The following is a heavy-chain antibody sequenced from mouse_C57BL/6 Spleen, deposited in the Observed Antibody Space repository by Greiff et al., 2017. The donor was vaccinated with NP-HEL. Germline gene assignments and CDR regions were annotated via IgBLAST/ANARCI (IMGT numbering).Heavy chain of an antibody. Sequence: QVQLQQSGAELVRPGASVKLSCKASGYTFTDYYINWVKQRPGQGLEWIARIYPGSGNTYYNEKFKGKATLTAEKSSSTAYMQLSSLTSEDSAVYFCARSGGYYGKAMDYWGQGTSVTVSS. CDR3: ARSGGYYGKAMDY. V-gene: IGHV1-76*01. J-gene: IGHJ4*01. D-gene: IGHD1-1*01. CDR2: IYPGSGNT. CDR1: GYTFTDYY.